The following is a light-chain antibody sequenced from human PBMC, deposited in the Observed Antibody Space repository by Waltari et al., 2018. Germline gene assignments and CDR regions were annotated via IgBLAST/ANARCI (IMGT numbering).Light chain of an antibody. CDR2: EVS. Sequence: QSALTQPASVSGSPGQSITISCTGTSSDVGFYNYVSWSQHYPGKAPKLIIYEVSDRPSGVSNRFSGSKSGNTASLTISGLQAEDEADYYCSSYTSSSLYVFGTGTKVTVL. J-gene: IGLJ1*01. CDR3: SSYTSSSLYV. V-gene: IGLV2-14*01. CDR1: SSDVGFYNY.